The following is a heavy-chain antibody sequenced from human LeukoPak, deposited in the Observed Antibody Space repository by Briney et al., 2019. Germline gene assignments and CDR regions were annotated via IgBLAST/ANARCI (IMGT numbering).Heavy chain of an antibody. V-gene: IGHV4-59*01. CDR1: GGSISSYY. J-gene: IGHJ4*02. D-gene: IGHD6-19*01. CDR2: IYYSGST. Sequence: SETLSLTCAVSGGSISSYYWSWIRQPPGKGLEWIGYIYYSGSTNYNPSLKSRVTISVATSKNQFSLKLSSVTAADTAVYYCARGIAVAGYPNRSYSDYWGQGTLVTVPS. CDR3: ARGIAVAGYPNRSYSDY.